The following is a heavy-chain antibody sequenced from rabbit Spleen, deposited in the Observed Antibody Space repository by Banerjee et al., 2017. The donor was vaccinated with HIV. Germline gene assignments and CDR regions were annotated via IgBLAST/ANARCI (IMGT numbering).Heavy chain of an antibody. CDR1: GIDFSSSYY. Sequence: QSLEESGGDPVKPGTSLTLTCTASGIDFSSSYYISWVRQAPGKGLELIACIYTGGSGSTYYASWAKGRFTISKTSSTTVTLQMTSLTAADTATYFCAREGYYSGGYSFDLWGPGTLVTVS. CDR2: IYTGGSGST. D-gene: IGHD1-1*01. CDR3: AREGYYSGGYSFDL. J-gene: IGHJ4*01. V-gene: IGHV1S40*01.